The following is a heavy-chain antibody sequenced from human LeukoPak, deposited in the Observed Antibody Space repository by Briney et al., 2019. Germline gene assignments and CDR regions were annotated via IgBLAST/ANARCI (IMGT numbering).Heavy chain of an antibody. D-gene: IGHD3-3*01. CDR2: ISSSGDNT. CDR1: GFTFSDYY. Sequence: GGSLRLSCAASGFTFSDYYMSWVRQAPGKGLKWVSAISSSGDNTYYADSVKGRFTISRDNAKNTLYLQMNSLRAEDTAVYYCAKDIDLPFWSGIIPPDYWGQGTLVTVSS. CDR3: AKDIDLPFWSGIIPPDY. J-gene: IGHJ4*02. V-gene: IGHV3-23*01.